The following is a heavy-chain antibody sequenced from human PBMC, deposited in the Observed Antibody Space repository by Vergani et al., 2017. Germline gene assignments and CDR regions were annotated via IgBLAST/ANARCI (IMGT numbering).Heavy chain of an antibody. Sequence: EVQLLESGGSLKQPGGSVRLSCVASGFTFSTYAMHWVRQAPGKGLEWVSALTGGGGSTYYADSFKCRFIISRDNSRDTLYLQMNSLRPEDTATYYCVKEAGSYENFFDSGAQETLVTVSS. D-gene: IGHD1-26*01. J-gene: IGHJ4*02. V-gene: IGHV3-23*01. CDR3: VKEAGSYENFFDS. CDR2: LTGGGGST. CDR1: GFTFSTYA.